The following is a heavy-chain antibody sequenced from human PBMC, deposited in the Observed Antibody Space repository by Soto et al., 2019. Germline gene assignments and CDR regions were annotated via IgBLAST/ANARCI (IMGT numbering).Heavy chain of an antibody. CDR2: IYPGDSDT. Sequence: PGESLKISCKGSGYSFTSYWIGWVRQMPGKGLEWMGIIYPGDSDTRYSPSFQGQVTISSDKSISTAYLQWSSLKASDTAMYYCARSIVVVPAAKGWFDPWGQGTLVTVFS. D-gene: IGHD2-2*01. CDR1: GYSFTSYW. J-gene: IGHJ5*02. CDR3: ARSIVVVPAAKGWFDP. V-gene: IGHV5-51*01.